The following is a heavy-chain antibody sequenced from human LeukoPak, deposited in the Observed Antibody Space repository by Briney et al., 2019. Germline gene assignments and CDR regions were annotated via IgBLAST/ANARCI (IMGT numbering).Heavy chain of an antibody. D-gene: IGHD6-13*01. V-gene: IGHV4-4*02. CDR2: IYHSGST. Sequence: PSGTLSLTCAVSGGSISSSNWWSWVRPPPGKGLEWIGEIYHSGSTNYNPSLKSRVTISVDKSKNQFSLKLSSVTAADTAVYYCAAGYSSSDNWFDPWGQGTLVTVSS. CDR1: GGSISSSNW. J-gene: IGHJ5*02. CDR3: AAGYSSSDNWFDP.